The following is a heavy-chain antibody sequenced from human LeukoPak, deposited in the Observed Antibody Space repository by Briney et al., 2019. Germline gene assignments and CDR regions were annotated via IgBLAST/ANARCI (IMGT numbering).Heavy chain of an antibody. CDR3: ARGLDDILTGPDYFDY. CDR2: ISSSSSTI. J-gene: IGHJ4*02. D-gene: IGHD3-9*01. CDR1: GFTFDDYG. V-gene: IGHV3-48*01. Sequence: GGSLRLSCAASGFTFDDYGMNWVRQAPGKGLEWVSYISSSSSTIYYADSVKGRFTISRDNAKNSLYLQMNSLRAEDTAVYYCARGLDDILTGPDYFDYWGQGTLVTVSS.